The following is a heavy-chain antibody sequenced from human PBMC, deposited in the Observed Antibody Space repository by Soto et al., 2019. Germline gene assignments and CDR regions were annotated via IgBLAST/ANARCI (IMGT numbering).Heavy chain of an antibody. D-gene: IGHD4-17*01. J-gene: IGHJ4*02. CDR2: IYWDDDK. CDR1: GFSLDTSGVG. Sequence: QITLKESGPTLVKPTQTLTLTCTFSGFSLDTSGVGVGWIRQPQGKALEWLGIIYWDDDKRYSPSLKSRLTITKDTSESQVVLTLTTLDPVDTATYFCTHLHDYGDFPVYGGQGSLVTV. V-gene: IGHV2-5*02. CDR3: THLHDYGDFPVY.